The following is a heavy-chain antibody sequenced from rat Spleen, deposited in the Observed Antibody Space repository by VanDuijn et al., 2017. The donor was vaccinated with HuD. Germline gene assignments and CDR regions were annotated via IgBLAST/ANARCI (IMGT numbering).Heavy chain of an antibody. CDR1: GFSLTSYN. Sequence: VQLKESGPGLVQPSQTLSLTCTVSGFSLTSYNVHWIRQPTGNKLEWMGYINSAGSTNYNPSLKSRISITRDTSKNQFFLQVNSVSTEDTATYYCARSDGTHYYLPFAYWGQGTLVTVSS. CDR3: ARSDGTHYYLPFAY. V-gene: IGHV3-3*01. CDR2: INSAGST. D-gene: IGHD1-12*02. J-gene: IGHJ3*01.